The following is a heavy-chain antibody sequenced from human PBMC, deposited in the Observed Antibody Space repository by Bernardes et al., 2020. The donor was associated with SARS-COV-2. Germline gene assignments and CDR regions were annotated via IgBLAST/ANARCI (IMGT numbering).Heavy chain of an antibody. CDR2: IYYSGST. D-gene: IGHD3-16*02. CDR3: ASPSPYYDYVWGSYHY. CDR1: GGSISSSSYY. J-gene: IGHJ4*02. Sequence: SETLSLTCTVSGGSISSSSYYWGWIRQPPGKGLEWIGSIYYSGSTYYNPSLKSRVTISVDTSKNQFSLKLSSVTAADTAVYYCASPSPYYDYVWGSYHYWGQGTLVTVSS. V-gene: IGHV4-39*01.